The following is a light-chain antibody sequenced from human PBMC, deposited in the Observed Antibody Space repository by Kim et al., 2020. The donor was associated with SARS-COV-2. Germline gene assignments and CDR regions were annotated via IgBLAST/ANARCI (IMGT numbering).Light chain of an antibody. CDR3: AAWDDSLNGYV. CDR1: NSNIGSNT. Sequence: QSVLTQPPSASGTPGQRVTISCSGSNSNIGSNTVNWYQQLPGMAPKLLIYSNNQRPSGVPDRFSGSKSGTSASLAISGLQSEDEADYYCAAWDDSLNGYVFGTGTKVTVL. J-gene: IGLJ1*01. V-gene: IGLV1-44*01. CDR2: SNN.